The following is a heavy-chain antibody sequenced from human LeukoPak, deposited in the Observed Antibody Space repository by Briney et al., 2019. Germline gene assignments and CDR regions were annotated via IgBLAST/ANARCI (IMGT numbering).Heavy chain of an antibody. CDR3: AMHHSSCRSY. V-gene: IGHV4-34*01. D-gene: IGHD6-19*01. CDR1: GGSFSGYY. CDR2: INHSGST. J-gene: IGHJ4*02. Sequence: PSETLSLTCAVYGGSFSGYYWSWIRQPPGKGLEWIGEINHSGSTNYNPSLKSRVTISVDTSKNQFSLKLSSVTAADTAVYYCAMHHSSCRSYWGQGTLVTVSS.